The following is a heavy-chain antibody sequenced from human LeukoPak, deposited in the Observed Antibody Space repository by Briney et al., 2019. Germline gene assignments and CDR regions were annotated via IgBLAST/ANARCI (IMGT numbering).Heavy chain of an antibody. CDR3: ARDLGAHIAACPSRTTTGFDP. V-gene: IGHV1-46*01. CDR2: INPSGGST. J-gene: IGHJ5*02. Sequence: ASVKVSCKASGYTFTSYYMHWVRQAPGQGLEWMGIINPSGGSTSYAQKFQGRVTMTRDTSTSTVYMELSSLRSEDTAVYYCARDLGAHIAACPSRTTTGFDPWGQGTLVTVSS. D-gene: IGHD6-6*01. CDR1: GYTFTSYY.